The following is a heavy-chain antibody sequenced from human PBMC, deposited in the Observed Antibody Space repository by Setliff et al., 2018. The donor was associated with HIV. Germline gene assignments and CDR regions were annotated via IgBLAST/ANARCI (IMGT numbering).Heavy chain of an antibody. CDR3: ARDKEVVVTAIRDYYYYYMDV. J-gene: IGHJ6*03. V-gene: IGHV4-4*07. Sequence: SETLSLTCPVSGGSISSYYWSWIRQPAGKVLEWIGRIYTSGSTNYNPSLKSRVTMSVDTSKNQFSLKLSSVTAADTAVYYCARDKEVVVTAIRDYYYYYMDVWGKGTTVTVSS. CDR2: IYTSGST. D-gene: IGHD2-21*02. CDR1: GGSISSYY.